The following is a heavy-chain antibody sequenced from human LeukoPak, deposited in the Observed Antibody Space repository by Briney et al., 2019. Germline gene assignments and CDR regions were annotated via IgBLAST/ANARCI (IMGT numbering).Heavy chain of an antibody. D-gene: IGHD5-24*01. V-gene: IGHV3-23*01. CDR1: GFTFSSYA. CDR2: ISGSGGST. CDR3: AKEFKDGYKYYYYYYMDV. J-gene: IGHJ6*03. Sequence: PGGSLRLSCAASGFTFSSYAMSWVRQAPGKGLEWVSAISGSGGSTYYADSVKGRFTISRDNSKNTLYLQMNSLRAEDTAVYYCAKEFKDGYKYYYYYYMDVWGKGTTVTVSS.